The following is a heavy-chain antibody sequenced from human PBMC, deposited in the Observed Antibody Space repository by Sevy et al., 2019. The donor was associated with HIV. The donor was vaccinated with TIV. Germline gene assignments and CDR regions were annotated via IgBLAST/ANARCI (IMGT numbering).Heavy chain of an antibody. CDR2: INHSGST. D-gene: IGHD5-18*01. CDR3: ARVWGGYSYGYPRGIWFDP. CDR1: GGSFSGYY. J-gene: IGHJ5*02. Sequence: SETLSLTCAVYGGSFSGYYWSWIRQPPGKGLEWIGEINHSGSTNYNPSLKSRVTISVDTSKNQFSLKLSSVTAADTAVYYCARVWGGYSYGYPRGIWFDPWGQGTLVTVSS. V-gene: IGHV4-34*01.